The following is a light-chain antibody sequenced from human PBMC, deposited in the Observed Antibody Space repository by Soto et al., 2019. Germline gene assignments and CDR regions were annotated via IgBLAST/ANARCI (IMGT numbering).Light chain of an antibody. J-gene: IGKJ1*01. V-gene: IGKV3-15*01. CDR1: QSVSSN. CDR2: GAS. CDR3: QQYNNWPFPSWT. Sequence: EIVMTQSPATLSVSPGERATLSCRASQSVSSNLAWYQQKPGQAPRLLIYGASTRATGIPARFSGSGSGTEFTLTISSLQSEDFEVYYCQQYNNWPFPSWTFGQGTNVEIK.